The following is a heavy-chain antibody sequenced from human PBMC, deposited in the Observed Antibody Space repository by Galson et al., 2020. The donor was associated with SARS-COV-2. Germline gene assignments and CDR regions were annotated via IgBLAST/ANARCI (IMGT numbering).Heavy chain of an antibody. CDR3: ARDSWAGANFDY. Sequence: GESLKISCAASGFTFSSYSMNWVRQALGKGLEWVSSISSSSSYIYYADSVKGRFTISRDNAKNSLYLQMNSLRAEDTAVYYCARDSWAGANFDYWGQGTLVTVSS. J-gene: IGHJ4*02. V-gene: IGHV3-21*01. D-gene: IGHD6-19*01. CDR1: GFTFSSYS. CDR2: ISSSSSYI.